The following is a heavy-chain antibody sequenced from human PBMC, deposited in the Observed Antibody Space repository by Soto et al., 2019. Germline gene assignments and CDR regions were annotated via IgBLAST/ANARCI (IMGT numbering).Heavy chain of an antibody. J-gene: IGHJ4*02. CDR1: GGSFSGYY. Sequence: PSETLSLTCAVYGGSFSGYYWSWIRQPPGKGLEWIGEINHSGSTNYNPSLKSRVTISVDTSKNQFSLKLTSVTAADTAVYYCARGGSEGDYPTDRPGDREYYFDYWGQGTLVTVSS. CDR2: INHSGST. D-gene: IGHD4-17*01. CDR3: ARGGSEGDYPTDRPGDREYYFDY. V-gene: IGHV4-34*01.